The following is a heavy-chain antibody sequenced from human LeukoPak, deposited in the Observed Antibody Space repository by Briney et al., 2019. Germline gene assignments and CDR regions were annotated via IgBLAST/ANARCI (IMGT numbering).Heavy chain of an antibody. D-gene: IGHD2-15*01. CDR2: INTDGSST. CDR3: ARRDCSGGSCYVYY. Sequence: GGSLRLSCAASGFTFSSYWMHWVRQAPGKGLVWVSRINTDGSSTSYADSVKGRFTISRDNAKNTLYLQMNSLRAEDTAVYYCARRDCSGGSCYVYYWGQGTLVTVSS. V-gene: IGHV3-74*01. J-gene: IGHJ4*02. CDR1: GFTFSSYW.